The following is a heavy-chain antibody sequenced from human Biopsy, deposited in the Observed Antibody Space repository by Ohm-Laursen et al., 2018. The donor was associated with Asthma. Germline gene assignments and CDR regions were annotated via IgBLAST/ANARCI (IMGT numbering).Heavy chain of an antibody. CDR1: GGYLTGHY. Sequence: SDTLSLTCTVYGGYLTGHYWNWIRQPPGKGLEWIGEIDQSGYTNYNPSLKSRVTISADTSKNQFHLNLSSVTAADTAVYFCARAAITGIRGWFDPWGPGTRVTVSS. CDR3: ARAAITGIRGWFDP. D-gene: IGHD1-20*01. V-gene: IGHV4-34*01. J-gene: IGHJ5*02. CDR2: IDQSGYT.